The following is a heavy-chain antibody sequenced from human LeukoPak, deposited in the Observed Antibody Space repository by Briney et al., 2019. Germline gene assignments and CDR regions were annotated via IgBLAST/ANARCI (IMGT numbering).Heavy chain of an antibody. CDR1: GGSISSYY. D-gene: IGHD3-3*01. Sequence: ETLSLTCTVSGGSISSYYWSWIRQPPGKGLEWIGYIYTSGSTNYNPSLKSRVTISVDTSKNQFSLKLSSVTAADTAVYYCARLVDFWSGCDVWGKGTTVTVSS. CDR2: IYTSGST. V-gene: IGHV4-4*09. J-gene: IGHJ6*04. CDR3: ARLVDFWSGCDV.